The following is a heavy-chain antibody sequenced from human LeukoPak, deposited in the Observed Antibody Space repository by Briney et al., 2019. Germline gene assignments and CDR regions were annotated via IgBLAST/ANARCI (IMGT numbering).Heavy chain of an antibody. Sequence: GGSLRLSCAASGFTFSSYAMSWVRQAPGKGLEWVSAISGSGGSTYYADSVKGRFTISRDNSKNTLYLQMNSLRAEDTAVYYCAKRLTTMIVVVIGSYAFDIWGQGTMVTVSS. V-gene: IGHV3-23*01. CDR1: GFTFSSYA. J-gene: IGHJ3*02. CDR3: AKRLTTMIVVVIGSYAFDI. D-gene: IGHD3-22*01. CDR2: ISGSGGST.